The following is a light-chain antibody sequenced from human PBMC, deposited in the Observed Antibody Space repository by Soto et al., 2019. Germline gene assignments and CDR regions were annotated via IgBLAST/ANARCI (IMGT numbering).Light chain of an antibody. CDR2: KAS. Sequence: DIQMTQSPSTLSASVGDRVTITCRASRSISSLLAWYQQKPGKAPKALIYKASSLESGVPSRFSGSGSGTEFTLTISSLQPDDFATYYCQHYNSYPLTFGGGTKVEIK. CDR3: QHYNSYPLT. V-gene: IGKV1-5*03. CDR1: RSISSL. J-gene: IGKJ4*01.